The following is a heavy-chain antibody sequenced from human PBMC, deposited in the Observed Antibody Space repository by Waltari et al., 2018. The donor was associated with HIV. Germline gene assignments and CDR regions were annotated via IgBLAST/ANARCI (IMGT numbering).Heavy chain of an antibody. Sequence: QVVLIESGAEVKQPGGSVKVSCKVAGYSLTQLSMHWVRQAPGKGLEWMGGFDPEGDETTYAQKFQGRLSMTEDTSTDTAYMELRGLRSDDTAVYYCASNDRPVYFFDYWSHGTLVTVSS. J-gene: IGHJ4*01. CDR1: GYSLTQLS. V-gene: IGHV1-24*01. CDR2: FDPEGDET. D-gene: IGHD3-9*01. CDR3: ASNDRPVYFFDY.